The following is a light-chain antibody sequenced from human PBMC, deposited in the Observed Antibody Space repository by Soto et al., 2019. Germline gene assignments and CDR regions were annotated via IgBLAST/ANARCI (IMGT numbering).Light chain of an antibody. J-gene: IGKJ2*01. CDR2: GAS. CDR3: QQYNNWPYT. Sequence: EIVMTQSPATLSVSPGARATLSCRASQSVSSNLAWYQQKPGQAPRLLIYGASTRATGIPARFSGGRSGTEFTLTISSLQSGDFAVYYCQQYNNWPYTFGQGTKLESK. CDR1: QSVSSN. V-gene: IGKV3-15*01.